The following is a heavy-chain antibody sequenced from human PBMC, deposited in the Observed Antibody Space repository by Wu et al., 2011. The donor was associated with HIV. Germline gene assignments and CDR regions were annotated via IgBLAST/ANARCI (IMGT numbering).Heavy chain of an antibody. J-gene: IGHJ4*02. D-gene: IGHD5-18*01. CDR3: ATSRGYSFDYGDY. CDR1: GYTFTDYN. Sequence: EVQLVQSGAEVKKPGATVTISCKVSGYTFTDYNTHWVQQAPGKGLEWMGLVDPEDGETIYAEKFQGRVTITADTSTDTTYMELSSLRSEDTAVYYCATSRGYSFDYGDYWGQGTLVTVSS. CDR2: VDPEDGET. V-gene: IGHV1-69-2*01.